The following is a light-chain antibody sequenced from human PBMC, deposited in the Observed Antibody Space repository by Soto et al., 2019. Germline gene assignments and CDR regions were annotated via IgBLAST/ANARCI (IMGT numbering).Light chain of an antibody. CDR3: QQYDTYAT. V-gene: IGKV3-20*01. CDR1: RSVSASY. CDR2: GAS. J-gene: IGKJ2*01. Sequence: IMLTQSPGTLSLYPGERATLSCRASRSVSASYLAWYQHKPGQAPRLLIYGASSRATVLPDRISGSGYGTDFTLTISRLEPDDSADYYCQQYDTYATFGQGTKLEI.